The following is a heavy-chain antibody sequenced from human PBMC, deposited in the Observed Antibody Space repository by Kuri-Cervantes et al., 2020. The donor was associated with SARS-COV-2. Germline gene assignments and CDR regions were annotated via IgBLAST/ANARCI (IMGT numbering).Heavy chain of an antibody. CDR2: INHSGST. J-gene: IGHJ4*02. D-gene: IGHD3-9*01. CDR1: GGSFSGYY. V-gene: IGHV4-34*01. Sequence: GSLRLSCAVHGGSFSGYYWSWIRQPPGKGLEWIGEINHSGSTNYNPSLKSRVTISVDTSKNQFSLKLSSVTAADTAVYYCARDVTGDFDYWGQGTLVTVSS. CDR3: ARDVTGDFDY.